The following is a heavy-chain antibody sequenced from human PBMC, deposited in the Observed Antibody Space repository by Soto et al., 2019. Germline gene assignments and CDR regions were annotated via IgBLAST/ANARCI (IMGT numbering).Heavy chain of an antibody. J-gene: IGHJ4*02. CDR2: IIPIFGTA. V-gene: IGHV1-69*13. Sequence: SVKVSCKASGGTFSSYAISWVRQAPRQGLEWMGGIIPIFGTANYAQKFQGRVTITADESTSTAYMELSSLRSEDTAVYYCARSREQLVFNVDYWGQGTLVTVSS. D-gene: IGHD6-6*01. CDR3: ARSREQLVFNVDY. CDR1: GGTFSSYA.